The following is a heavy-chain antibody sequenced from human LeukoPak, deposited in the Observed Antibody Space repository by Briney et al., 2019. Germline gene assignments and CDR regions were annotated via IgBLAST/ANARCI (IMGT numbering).Heavy chain of an antibody. CDR1: GFTFSSHW. D-gene: IGHD6-13*01. CDR2: IRYDGSNK. J-gene: IGHJ4*02. Sequence: PGGSLRLSCATSGFTFSSHWMTWIRQAPGKGLEWVAFIRYDGSNKYYADSVKGRFTISRDNSKNTLYLQMNSLRAEDTAVYYCAKPYSSSWYSTFDYWGQGTLVTVSS. CDR3: AKPYSSSWYSTFDY. V-gene: IGHV3-30*02.